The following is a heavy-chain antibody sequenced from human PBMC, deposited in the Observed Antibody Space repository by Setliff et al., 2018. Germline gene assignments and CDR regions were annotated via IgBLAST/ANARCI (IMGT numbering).Heavy chain of an antibody. CDR2: IYPGDSNT. Sequence: PGESLKISCKGSGYSFTNYWIGWVRQMPGKGLEWMGIIYPGDSNTRYSPSFQGQVTISADKSITTAYLQWSSLKASDNAVYYCAKERTVEYCSGGTCYFDYWGHGTLVTVSS. CDR1: GYSFTNYW. CDR3: AKERTVEYCSGGTCYFDY. J-gene: IGHJ4*01. V-gene: IGHV5-51*01. D-gene: IGHD2-15*01.